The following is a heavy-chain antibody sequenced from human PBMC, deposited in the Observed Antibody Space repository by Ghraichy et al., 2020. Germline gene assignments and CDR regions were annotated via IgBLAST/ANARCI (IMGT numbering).Heavy chain of an antibody. J-gene: IGHJ4*02. CDR3: ARGNRYSSGWYDLHYFDY. Sequence: SETLSLTCAVSGGSISSSNWWSWVRQPPGKGLEWIGEIYHSGSTNYNPSLKSRVTISVDKFKNQFSLKLSSGTAADTAGYYCARGNRYSSGWYDLHYFDYWGQGTLVTVSS. CDR2: IYHSGST. D-gene: IGHD6-19*01. CDR1: GGSISSSNW. V-gene: IGHV4-4*02.